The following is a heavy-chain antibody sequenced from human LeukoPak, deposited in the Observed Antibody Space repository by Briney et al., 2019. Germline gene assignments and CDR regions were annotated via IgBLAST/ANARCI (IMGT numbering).Heavy chain of an antibody. J-gene: IGHJ4*02. Sequence: VASVKVSCKASGYTFTSYDINWVRQATRQGLEWMGWMNPNSGNTGFAQKFQGRVTMTSNTSISTAYMELSSLRSEDTAVYYCARGDYYYGSGSEYWGQGTLVTVSS. V-gene: IGHV1-8*01. D-gene: IGHD3-10*01. CDR2: MNPNSGNT. CDR3: ARGDYYYGSGSEY. CDR1: GYTFTSYD.